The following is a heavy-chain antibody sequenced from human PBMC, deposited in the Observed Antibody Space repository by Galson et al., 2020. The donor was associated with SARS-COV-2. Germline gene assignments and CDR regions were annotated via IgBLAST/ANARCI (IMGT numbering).Heavy chain of an antibody. CDR3: ARHGATSGWYEGIDF. CDR2: MYPDDSYT. D-gene: IGHD6-19*01. J-gene: IGHJ4*02. CDR1: GYSFKDYW. V-gene: IGHV5-51*01. Sequence: GESLKISCQTSGYSFKDYWIRWVRQMPGKGLQWMGVMYPDDSYTKYNPSFQGQVTVSADKSTSTAYLQWNSLKASDTAMYYCARHGATSGWYEGIDFWGQGTQVTVSS.